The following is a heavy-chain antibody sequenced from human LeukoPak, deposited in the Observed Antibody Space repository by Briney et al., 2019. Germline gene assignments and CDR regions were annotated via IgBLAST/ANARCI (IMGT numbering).Heavy chain of an antibody. V-gene: IGHV4-39*01. CDR1: GGSISSSSYY. J-gene: IGHJ6*03. CDR2: IYYSGST. Sequence: NPSETLPLTCTVSGGSISSSSYYWGWIRQPPGKGLEWIGSIYYSGSTYYNPSLKSRVTISVDTSKNQFSLKLSSVTAADTAVYYCARHRRALYYGSGSYRMGCCYYYYMDVWGKGTTVTISS. CDR3: ARHRRALYYGSGSYRMGCCYYYYMDV. D-gene: IGHD3-10*01.